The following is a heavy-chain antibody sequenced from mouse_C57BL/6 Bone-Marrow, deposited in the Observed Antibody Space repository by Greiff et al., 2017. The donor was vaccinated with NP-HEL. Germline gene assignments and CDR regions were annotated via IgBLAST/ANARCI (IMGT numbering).Heavy chain of an antibody. CDR1: GYTFTSYW. Sequence: VQLQQPGAELVKPGASVKLSCKASGYTFTSYWMHWVKQRPGQGLEWIGMIHPNSGSTNYNEKFKSKATLTVDKSSSTAYMQLSSLTSEYSAVYYSARGGYYGNCWRFAYWGQGTLVTVSA. J-gene: IGHJ3*01. CDR2: IHPNSGST. D-gene: IGHD2-1*01. V-gene: IGHV1-64*01. CDR3: ARGGYYGNCWRFAY.